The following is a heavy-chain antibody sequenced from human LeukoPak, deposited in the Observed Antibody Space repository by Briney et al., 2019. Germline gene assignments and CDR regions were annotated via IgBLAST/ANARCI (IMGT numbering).Heavy chain of an antibody. V-gene: IGHV3-7*01. Sequence: GGSLRLSCAASGFTLGSYWMAWVRQAPGKELEWVATIKDDGSQKYYVDSVKGRFTISRDNAKNSLDLQMDSLEAEDTAVYYCAKYILYHGAFDIWGQGTMATVSS. CDR3: AKYILYHGAFDI. CDR2: IKDDGSQK. CDR1: GFTLGSYW. D-gene: IGHD2-8*01. J-gene: IGHJ3*02.